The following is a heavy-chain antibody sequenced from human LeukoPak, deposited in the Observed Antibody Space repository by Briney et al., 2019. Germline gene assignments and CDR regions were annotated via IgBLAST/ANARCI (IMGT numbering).Heavy chain of an antibody. V-gene: IGHV3-23*01. D-gene: IGHD3-22*01. Sequence: GGSLRLSCAASGFTFSSYAMSWVRQAPGKGLEWVSAISGSGGSTYYADSVKGRFTISRDNSKNTLYLQMNSLRAEDTAVYYCATSTDYYYDSSGYYPYWGQGTLVTVSS. CDR2: ISGSGGST. CDR3: ATSTDYYYDSSGYYPY. CDR1: GFTFSSYA. J-gene: IGHJ4*02.